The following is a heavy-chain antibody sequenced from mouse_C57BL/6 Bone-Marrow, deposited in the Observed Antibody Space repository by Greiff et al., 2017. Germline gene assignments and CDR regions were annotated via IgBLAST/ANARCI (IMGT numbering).Heavy chain of an antibody. CDR3: ARHVPYRGFAY. D-gene: IGHD2-14*01. CDR2: ISNGGGST. Sequence: DVMLVESGGGLVQPGGSLKLSCAASGFTFSDYYMYWVRQTPEKRLEWVAYISNGGGSTYYPDTVKGRFTISRDNAKNTLYLQMSRLKSEDTAMYYCARHVPYRGFAYWGQGTLVTVSA. V-gene: IGHV5-12*01. J-gene: IGHJ3*01. CDR1: GFTFSDYY.